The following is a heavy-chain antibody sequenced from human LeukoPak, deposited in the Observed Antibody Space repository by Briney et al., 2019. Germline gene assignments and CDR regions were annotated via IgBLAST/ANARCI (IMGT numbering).Heavy chain of an antibody. Sequence: GGSLRLSCAAYGFTFSSYWMSWVRQAPGKGLEWVANIKQDGSEKYYVDSVKGRFTISRDNAKNSLYLQMNSLRAEDTAVYYCARDQTLSSGSYYYYGMDVWGQGTTVTVSS. CDR3: ARDQTLSSGSYYYYGMDV. J-gene: IGHJ6*02. CDR2: IKQDGSEK. CDR1: GFTFSSYW. V-gene: IGHV3-7*01. D-gene: IGHD6-19*01.